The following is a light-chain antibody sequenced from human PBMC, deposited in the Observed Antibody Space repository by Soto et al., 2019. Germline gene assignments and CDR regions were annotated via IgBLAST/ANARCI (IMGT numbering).Light chain of an antibody. V-gene: IGKV3-20*01. CDR1: QSVSSSY. Sequence: EIVLTQSPGTLSLSPGERATLSCRASQSVSSSYLAWYQQKPGQAHRLLIYGASSRATGIPDRFSGSGSGTDFTLTISRLEPEDVAVYYCQQYGSSPLPFGQGTKVEIK. CDR2: GAS. J-gene: IGKJ1*01. CDR3: QQYGSSPLP.